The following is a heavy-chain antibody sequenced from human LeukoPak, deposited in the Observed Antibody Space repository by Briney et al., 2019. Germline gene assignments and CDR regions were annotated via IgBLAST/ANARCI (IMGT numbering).Heavy chain of an antibody. Sequence: PSETLSLTCMVSGGSISSDYWGWFRQPPGKGLEWIGYIYNGGSTKYQPSLKSRVIISLDTSTNQFSLNLISVAAADTAVYYCERAIDGHPFDIWGQGPMVTVSS. CDR2: IYNGGST. D-gene: IGHD5-24*01. CDR1: GGSISSDY. CDR3: ERAIDGHPFDI. V-gene: IGHV4-59*01. J-gene: IGHJ3*02.